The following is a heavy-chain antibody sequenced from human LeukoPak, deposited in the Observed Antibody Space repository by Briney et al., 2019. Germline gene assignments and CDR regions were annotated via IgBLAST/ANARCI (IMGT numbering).Heavy chain of an antibody. CDR2: TNPNSGNT. CDR1: GYTFTSYG. J-gene: IGHJ4*02. D-gene: IGHD3-22*01. Sequence: ASVKVSCKASGYTFTSYGINWVRQATGQGLEWMGWTNPNSGNTGYAQKFQGRVTMTRNTSISTAYMELSSLRSEDTAVYYCARGGGAYYLDYFDYWGQGTLVTVSS. CDR3: ARGGGAYYLDYFDY. V-gene: IGHV1-8*01.